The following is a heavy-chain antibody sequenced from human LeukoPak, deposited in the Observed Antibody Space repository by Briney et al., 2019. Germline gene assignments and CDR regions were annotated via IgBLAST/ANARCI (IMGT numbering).Heavy chain of an antibody. J-gene: IGHJ4*02. CDR3: ARHFAYSSSSYFDY. V-gene: IGHV4-61*05. CDR1: GDSISSGDYY. D-gene: IGHD6-6*01. Sequence: SETLSLTCTVSGDSISSGDYYWTWIRQPPGKGLEWIGYVYYTGSTNYNPSLKSRVTMFEDKSKNQFSLRLSSVTVADTAVYYCARHFAYSSSSYFDYWGQGSLVTVSS. CDR2: VYYTGST.